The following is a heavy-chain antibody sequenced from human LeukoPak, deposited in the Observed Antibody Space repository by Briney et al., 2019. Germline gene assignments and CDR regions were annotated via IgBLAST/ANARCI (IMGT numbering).Heavy chain of an antibody. V-gene: IGHV4-61*02. CDR2: IYTSGST. J-gene: IGHJ6*03. CDR3: ARAYYDILTGPYYYYYMDV. D-gene: IGHD3-9*01. Sequence: PSETLSLTCTVSGGSISSGSYYWSWIRQPAGKGLEWIGRIYTSGSTNYNPSLKSRVTISVDTSKNQFSLKLSSVTAADTAVYYCARAYYDILTGPYYYYYMDVWGKGTTVTISS. CDR1: GGSISSGSYY.